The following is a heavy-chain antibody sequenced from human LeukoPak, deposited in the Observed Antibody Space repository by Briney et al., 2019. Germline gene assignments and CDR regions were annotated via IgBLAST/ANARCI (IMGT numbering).Heavy chain of an antibody. V-gene: IGHV4-59*01. CDR2: IYYSGST. CDR1: GGSISSYY. J-gene: IGHJ4*02. D-gene: IGHD6-19*01. CDR3: ARVRRGYSSGCYFDY. Sequence: SETLSLTCTVSGGSISSYYWSWIRQPPGKGLEWIGYIYYSGSTNYNPFLKSRVTISVDTSKNQFSLKLSSVTAADTAVYYCARVRRGYSSGCYFDYWGQGTLVTVSS.